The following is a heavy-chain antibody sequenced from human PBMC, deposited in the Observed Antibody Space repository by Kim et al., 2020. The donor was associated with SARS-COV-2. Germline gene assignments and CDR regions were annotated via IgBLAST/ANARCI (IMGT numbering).Heavy chain of an antibody. Sequence: SETLSLTCAVYGGSFSGYYWSWIRQPPGKGLEWIGEINHSGSTNYNPSLKSRVTISVDTSKNQFSLKLSSVTAADTAVYYCARGLTYYDILWGGWNHLNWFDPWGQGTLVTVSS. J-gene: IGHJ5*02. V-gene: IGHV4-34*01. CDR3: ARGLTYYDILWGGWNHLNWFDP. CDR2: INHSGST. D-gene: IGHD3-9*01. CDR1: GGSFSGYY.